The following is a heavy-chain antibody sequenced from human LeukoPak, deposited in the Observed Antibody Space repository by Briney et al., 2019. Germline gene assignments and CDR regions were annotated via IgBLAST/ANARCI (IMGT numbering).Heavy chain of an antibody. CDR2: IDGSGYTK. CDR3: AKHPATHHYDGSGVSRAFDI. D-gene: IGHD3-22*01. CDR1: GFTFSSYA. J-gene: IGHJ3*02. V-gene: IGHV3-23*01. Sequence: SGGSLRLSCAASGFTFSSYAMSWVRQAPGKGLEWVSSIDGSGYTKHYGDSVKGRFTISRDNSKSTLYLQMNSLSAADTAIYYCAKHPATHHYDGSGVSRAFDIWGQGTMVTVS.